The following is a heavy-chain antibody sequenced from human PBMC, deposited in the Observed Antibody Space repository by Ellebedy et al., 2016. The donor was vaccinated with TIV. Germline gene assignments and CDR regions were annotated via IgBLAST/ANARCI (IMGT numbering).Heavy chain of an antibody. CDR3: GGGRTSVYYYGMDV. D-gene: IGHD2-15*01. J-gene: IGHJ6*02. V-gene: IGHV5-51*01. CDR2: IYPGDSDT. CDR1: GYSFTSYC. Sequence: GESLKISXTASGYSFTSYCIGWVRQLPGKGLEWIGIIYPGDSDTRYSPSFQGQVTISADKSISTAYLQWSSLKASDTAMYYCGGGRTSVYYYGMDVWGQGTTVTVSS.